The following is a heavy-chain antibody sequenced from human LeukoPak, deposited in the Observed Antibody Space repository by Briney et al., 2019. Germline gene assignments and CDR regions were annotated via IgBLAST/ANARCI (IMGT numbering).Heavy chain of an antibody. CDR1: GGSISSSNW. J-gene: IGHJ4*02. Sequence: PSETLSLTCTVSGGSISSSNWWSWVRQPPGKGLEWIGEIYHSGSTNYNPSLKSRVTISVDKSKNQFSLKLNSVTAADTAVYYCARSHGSGSYYNLNDYWGQGILVTVSS. D-gene: IGHD3-10*01. CDR3: ARSHGSGSYYNLNDY. V-gene: IGHV4-4*02. CDR2: IYHSGST.